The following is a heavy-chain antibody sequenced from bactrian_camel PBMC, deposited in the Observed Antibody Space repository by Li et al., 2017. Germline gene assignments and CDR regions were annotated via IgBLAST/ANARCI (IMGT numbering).Heavy chain of an antibody. CDR3: AARTAGNGYEYNY. D-gene: IGHD6*01. CDR2: IRTGTGNT. CDR1: GYDYGRNY. V-gene: IGHV3S63*01. J-gene: IGHJ4*01. Sequence: HVQLVESGGGSVQAGGSLRLSCTTTGYDYGRNYMAWFRQAPGKEREGVAGIRTGTGNTYYADSVKGRFTISRDNAKNMLYLQMNSLKPEDTAVYYCAARTAGNGYEYNYWGQGTQVTVS.